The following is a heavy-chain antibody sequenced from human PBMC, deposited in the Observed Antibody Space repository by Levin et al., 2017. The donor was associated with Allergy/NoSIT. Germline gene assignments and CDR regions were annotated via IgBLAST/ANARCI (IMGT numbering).Heavy chain of an antibody. CDR2: FYNTGNT. D-gene: IGHD2-15*01. Sequence: SQTLSLTCTVSGGSISSSSYYWGWIRQPPGKGLEWIGSFYNTGNTHYNPSLRGRVTISVDTSSNQFSLKLRSVTAPDTAVYYCARPVEGHCSGGSCRDDAFDIWGQGTMVTVSS. V-gene: IGHV4-39*01. CDR1: GGSISSSSYY. J-gene: IGHJ3*02. CDR3: ARPVEGHCSGGSCRDDAFDI.